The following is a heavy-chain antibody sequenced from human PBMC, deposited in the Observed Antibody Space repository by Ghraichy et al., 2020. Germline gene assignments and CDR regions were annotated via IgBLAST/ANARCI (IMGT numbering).Heavy chain of an antibody. CDR1: GFTFDNYA. Sequence: GGSLRLSCAASGFTFDNYAMSWVRQVPGKGLEWVSGISWNSGRIGYADSVKGRFTISRDNAKKSLFLQMNSLRAEDTAFYYCAKDNTGYYWYFDLWGRGTLVTVSS. CDR2: ISWNSGRI. CDR3: AKDNTGYYWYFDL. D-gene: IGHD2-8*02. J-gene: IGHJ2*01. V-gene: IGHV3-9*01.